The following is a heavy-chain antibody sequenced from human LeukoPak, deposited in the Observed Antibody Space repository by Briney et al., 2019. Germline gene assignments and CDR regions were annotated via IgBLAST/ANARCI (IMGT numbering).Heavy chain of an antibody. CDR1: GGSFSGYY. J-gene: IGHJ4*02. D-gene: IGHD2-8*02. CDR3: ARGLNWASNY. V-gene: IGHV4-34*01. CDR2: INHSGST. Sequence: SETLSLTCAVYGGSFSGYYWSWIRQPPGKGLEWIGEINHSGSTNYNPSLKSRVTISVDTSKNQFSLKLSSVTAADTAVYYCARGLNWASNYWGQGTLVTVSS.